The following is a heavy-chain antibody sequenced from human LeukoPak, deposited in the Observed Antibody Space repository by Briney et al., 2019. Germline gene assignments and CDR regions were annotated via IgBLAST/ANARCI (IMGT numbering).Heavy chain of an antibody. CDR3: AKVDGYNVGY. J-gene: IGHJ4*02. D-gene: IGHD5-24*01. Sequence: GGSLRLSCAASGFTFSSYGMHWVRQAPGKGLEWVAVISYDGSNKHYADSVKGRFTISRDNSKNTLYLQMNSLRAEDTAVYYCAKVDGYNVGYWGQGTLVTVSS. CDR1: GFTFSSYG. CDR2: ISYDGSNK. V-gene: IGHV3-30*18.